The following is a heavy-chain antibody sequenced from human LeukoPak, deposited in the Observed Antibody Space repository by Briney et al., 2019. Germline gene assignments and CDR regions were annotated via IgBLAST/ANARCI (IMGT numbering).Heavy chain of an antibody. CDR2: INHSGST. Sequence: SETLSLTCAVYGGSFSGYYWSWIRQPPGKGLEWIGEINHSGSTNYNPSLKSRVTISVDTSKNQFSLKLSSVTAADTAVYYCARRGVRGVLGWGQGTLVTVSS. V-gene: IGHV4-34*01. J-gene: IGHJ4*02. CDR1: GGSFSGYY. CDR3: ARRGVRGVLG. D-gene: IGHD3-10*01.